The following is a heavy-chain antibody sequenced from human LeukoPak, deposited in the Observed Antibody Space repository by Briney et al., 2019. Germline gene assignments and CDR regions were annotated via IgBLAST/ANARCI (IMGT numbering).Heavy chain of an antibody. Sequence: SETLSLTCTVSGGSISSYYWSWIRQPAGKGLEWIGRIYTSGSTNYNPSLKSRVTMSVDTSKNQFSLKLSSVTAADTAVYYCARGLIAARPGRFDPWGQGTLVTVSS. CDR2: IYTSGST. V-gene: IGHV4-4*07. CDR1: GGSISSYY. D-gene: IGHD6-6*01. CDR3: ARGLIAARPGRFDP. J-gene: IGHJ5*02.